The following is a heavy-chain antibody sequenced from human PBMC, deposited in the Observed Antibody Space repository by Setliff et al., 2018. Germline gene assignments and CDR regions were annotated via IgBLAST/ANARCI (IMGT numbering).Heavy chain of an antibody. V-gene: IGHV1-8*02. D-gene: IGHD3-22*01. CDR3: ARGAFYYDSSDDAFDI. CDR1: GGTFSSYA. CDR2: MNPNNGNT. J-gene: IGHJ3*02. Sequence: ASVKVPCKASGGTFSSYAISWVRQATGQGLEWMGGMNPNNGNTGYAQKFQGRVTMTRNTSISTAYMELSSLRSEDTAVYYCARGAFYYDSSDDAFDIWGQGTMVTVSS.